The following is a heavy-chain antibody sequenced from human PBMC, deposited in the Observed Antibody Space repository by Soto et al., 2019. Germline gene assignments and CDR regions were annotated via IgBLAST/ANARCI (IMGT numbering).Heavy chain of an antibody. V-gene: IGHV1-2*04. CDR3: ARVRGPGLDAFDI. D-gene: IGHD3-10*01. CDR2: INPNSGGT. J-gene: IGHJ3*02. Sequence: ASVKVSCKASGYTFTGYYMHWVRQAPGQGLEWMGWINPNSGGTNYAQKFQGWVTMTRDTSISTAYMELSRLRSDDTAVYYCARVRGPGLDAFDIWGQGTMVTVSS. CDR1: GYTFTGYY.